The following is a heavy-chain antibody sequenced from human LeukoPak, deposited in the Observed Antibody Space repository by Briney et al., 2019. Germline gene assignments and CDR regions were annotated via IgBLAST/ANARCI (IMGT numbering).Heavy chain of an antibody. CDR3: AKRATDDALDI. D-gene: IGHD5-12*01. CDR1: GFTFSSYG. V-gene: IGHV3-30*18. CDR2: ITYDGSNG. Sequence: GGSLRLSCAASGFTFSSYGMHWVRQAPGKGLEWVAVITYDGSNGYFADSVKGRFTISRDNSRNTLSLQMNSLRTEDTALYYCAKRATDDALDIWGRGTMVTVSS. J-gene: IGHJ3*02.